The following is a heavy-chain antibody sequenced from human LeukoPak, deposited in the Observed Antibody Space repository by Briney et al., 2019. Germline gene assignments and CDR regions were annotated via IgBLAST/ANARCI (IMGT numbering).Heavy chain of an antibody. Sequence: NPSETLSLTCTVSGVSISSTSYCWGWIRQPPGKGLEWIGSIYYSGRTYYNPSLKSRLTISVDTPKNQFSLKLSSVTAADTAVYYCARHADTGYGSPFDYWGRGTLVSVSS. CDR2: IYYSGRT. V-gene: IGHV4-39*01. D-gene: IGHD5-12*01. CDR3: ARHADTGYGSPFDY. CDR1: GVSISSTSYC. J-gene: IGHJ4*02.